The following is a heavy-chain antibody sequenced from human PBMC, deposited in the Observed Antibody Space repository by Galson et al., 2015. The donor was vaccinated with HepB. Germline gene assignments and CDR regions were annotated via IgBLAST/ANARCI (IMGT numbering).Heavy chain of an antibody. CDR3: ARVTAAAGTGWFDP. V-gene: IGHV1-69*02. J-gene: IGHJ5*02. CDR2: IIPILGIA. D-gene: IGHD6-13*01. Sequence: SVKVSCKASGGTFSSYTISWVRQAPGQGLEWMGRIIPILGIANYAQKFQGRVTITADKSTSTAYMELSSLRSEDTAVYYCARVTAAAGTGWFDPWGQGTLVTVSS. CDR1: GGTFSSYT.